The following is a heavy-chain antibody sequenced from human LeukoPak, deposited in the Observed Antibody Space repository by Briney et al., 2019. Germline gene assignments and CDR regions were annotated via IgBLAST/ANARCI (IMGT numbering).Heavy chain of an antibody. D-gene: IGHD3-22*01. J-gene: IGHJ4*02. CDR2: IYYSGST. CDR1: GGSISSSSYY. Sequence: SETLSLTCTVSGGSISSSSYYWGWIRQPPGKGLEWIGSIYYSGSTYYNPSLKSRVSISVDTSKNQFSLKLSSVTAADTAVYYCARQGIVEWVVFISFDYWGQGTLVTVSS. V-gene: IGHV4-39*01. CDR3: ARQGIVEWVVFISFDY.